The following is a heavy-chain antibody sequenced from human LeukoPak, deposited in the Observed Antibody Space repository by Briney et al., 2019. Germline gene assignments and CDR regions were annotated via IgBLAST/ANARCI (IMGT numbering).Heavy chain of an antibody. CDR2: FDPEDGET. CDR1: GYTLTELS. Sequence: EASVKVSCKVSGYTLTELSMHWVRQAPGKGLEWMGGFDPEDGETIYAQKFQGRVTMTEDTSTDTAYMELSSLRSEDTAVYYCATDQGSSWYPDYWGQGTLVTVSS. J-gene: IGHJ4*02. V-gene: IGHV1-24*01. CDR3: ATDQGSSWYPDY. D-gene: IGHD6-13*01.